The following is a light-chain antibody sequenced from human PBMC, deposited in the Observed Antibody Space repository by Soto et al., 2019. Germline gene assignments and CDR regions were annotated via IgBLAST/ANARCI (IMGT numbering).Light chain of an antibody. CDR3: QQYDSSPRT. Sequence: IVLTQSPGTLSLSPGERATLSCRASQSVSSSYLAWYQQNPGQAPRLLIYDASSRATGIPDRFSGSGSGTDFTLTISRLEPEDFAVYYCQQYDSSPRTFGQGTKVEMK. J-gene: IGKJ1*01. V-gene: IGKV3-20*01. CDR1: QSVSSSY. CDR2: DAS.